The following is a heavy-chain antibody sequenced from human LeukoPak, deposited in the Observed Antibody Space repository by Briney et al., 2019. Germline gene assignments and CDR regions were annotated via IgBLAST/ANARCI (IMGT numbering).Heavy chain of an antibody. V-gene: IGHV3-23*01. J-gene: IGHJ4*02. D-gene: IGHD4-17*01. Sequence: GGSLRLSCAAAGFTFSSYAMNWVRQAPGKGLEWVSVISGSGVSTYYADSVKGRFTISRDISKNTLYLQMNSLRAEDTAVYFCAKERQTGDYFTSDYWGQGTLVTVSS. CDR2: ISGSGVST. CDR3: AKERQTGDYFTSDY. CDR1: GFTFSSYA.